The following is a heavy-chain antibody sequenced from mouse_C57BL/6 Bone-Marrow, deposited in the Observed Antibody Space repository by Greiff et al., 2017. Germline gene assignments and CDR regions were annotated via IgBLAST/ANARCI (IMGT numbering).Heavy chain of an antibody. D-gene: IGHD2-3*01. CDR3: ARRRWLLLAWFAY. CDR1: GYTFTDHT. CDR2: IYPRDGST. J-gene: IGHJ3*01. V-gene: IGHV1-78*01. Sequence: VKLVASDAELVKPGASVKISCKVSGYTFTDHTIHWMKQRPEQGLEWIGYIYPRDGSTKYNEKFKGKATLTADKSSSTAYMQLNSLTSEDSAVYFCARRRWLLLAWFAYWGQGTLVTVSA.